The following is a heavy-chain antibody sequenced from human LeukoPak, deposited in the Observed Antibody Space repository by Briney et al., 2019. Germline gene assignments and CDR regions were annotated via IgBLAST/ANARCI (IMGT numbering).Heavy chain of an antibody. CDR2: IVGSDDST. CDR3: ARGRRTDFHYYNGKDV. V-gene: IGHV3-23*01. D-gene: IGHD3-3*01. CDR1: GFSFSSYD. J-gene: IGHJ6*04. Sequence: GGSLRLSCVASGFSFSSYDMNWVRQGAGKGLEWVSGIVGSDDSTYHADSVRGRFTISRDNSKNTLYLHMNSLRGEDTAVYYCARGRRTDFHYYNGKDVWGKGTAVTVSS.